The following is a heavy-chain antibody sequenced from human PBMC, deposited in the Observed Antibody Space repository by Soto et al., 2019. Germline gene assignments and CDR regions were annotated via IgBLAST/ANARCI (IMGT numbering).Heavy chain of an antibody. J-gene: IGHJ6*02. CDR3: AKDSPGLWFGELHPMDV. V-gene: IGHV3-23*01. Sequence: EVQLLESGGGLVQPGGSLRLSCAASGFTFSSYAMSWVRQAPGKGLEWVSAISGSGGSTYYADSVKGRFTISRDNSKNTLYLQMNSLRAEDTAVYYCAKDSPGLWFGELHPMDVWGQGTTVTVSS. D-gene: IGHD3-10*01. CDR2: ISGSGGST. CDR1: GFTFSSYA.